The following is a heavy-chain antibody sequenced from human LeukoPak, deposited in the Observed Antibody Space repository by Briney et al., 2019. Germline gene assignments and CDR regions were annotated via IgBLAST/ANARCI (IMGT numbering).Heavy chain of an antibody. J-gene: IGHJ5*02. CDR2: IIPILDTT. CDR3: ARWRHTLARRWFDP. CDR1: GGTFSNYA. D-gene: IGHD2-2*02. Sequence: GASVNVSCKASGGTFSNYAISWVRQAPGQGLEWMGGIIPILDTTNHAQKFQGRVTITADKSTSTAYMELSSLRSEDTAVYYCARWRHTLARRWFDPWGQGTLVTVSS. V-gene: IGHV1-69*10.